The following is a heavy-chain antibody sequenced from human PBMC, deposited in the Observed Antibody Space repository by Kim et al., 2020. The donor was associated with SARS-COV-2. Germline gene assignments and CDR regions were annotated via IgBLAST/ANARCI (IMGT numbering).Heavy chain of an antibody. V-gene: IGHV1-24*01. Sequence: ASVKVSCKVSGYTLTELSMHWVRQAPGKGLEWMGGFDPEDGETIYAQKFQGRVTMTEDTSTDTAYMELSSLRSEDTAVYYCATGSAAGKPTWFDPWGQGTLVTVSS. CDR1: GYTLTELS. CDR2: FDPEDGET. CDR3: ATGSAAGKPTWFDP. J-gene: IGHJ5*02. D-gene: IGHD6-13*01.